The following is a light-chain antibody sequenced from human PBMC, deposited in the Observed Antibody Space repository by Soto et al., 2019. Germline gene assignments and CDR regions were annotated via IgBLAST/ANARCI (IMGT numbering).Light chain of an antibody. CDR3: QQYDTLIT. Sequence: DIQMTQSPSSLSASVGDTVTITCQASQDISTFLNWYQHKPGTAPKLLIYDASTLETGVPSRFSGSGSGADFTLTIDSLQPEDIATYYCQQYDTLITFGQGTRLEIK. CDR2: DAS. CDR1: QDISTF. V-gene: IGKV1-33*01. J-gene: IGKJ5*01.